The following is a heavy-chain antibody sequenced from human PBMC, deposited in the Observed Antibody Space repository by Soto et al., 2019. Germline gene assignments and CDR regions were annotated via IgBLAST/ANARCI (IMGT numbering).Heavy chain of an antibody. J-gene: IGHJ4*02. V-gene: IGHV1-3*01. CDR1: GYTFTSYA. Sequence: ASVKVSCKASGYTFTSYAMHWVRQAPGQRLEWMGWINAGNGNTKYSQKFQGRVAITRDTSASIAYMELSSLRSEDTAVYYCARAVLLWFGDCLGYWGQGTLVTVSS. CDR3: ARAVLLWFGDCLGY. CDR2: INAGNGNT. D-gene: IGHD3-10*01.